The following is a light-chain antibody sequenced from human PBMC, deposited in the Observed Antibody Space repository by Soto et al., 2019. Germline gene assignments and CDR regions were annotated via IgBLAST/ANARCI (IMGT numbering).Light chain of an antibody. CDR3: QQYGSSPET. Sequence: EIVLTQSPCTLSLSPGERATLSCRAIQSVSSSYLAWYQQKPGQAPRLLIYGASSRATGIPDRFSGGGSGTDFTLTISRLEPEDFAVYYCQQYGSSPETFGQGTKVDIK. J-gene: IGKJ1*01. CDR2: GAS. CDR1: QSVSSSY. V-gene: IGKV3-20*01.